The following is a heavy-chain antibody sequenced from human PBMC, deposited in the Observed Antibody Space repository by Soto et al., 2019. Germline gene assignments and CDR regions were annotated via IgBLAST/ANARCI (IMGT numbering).Heavy chain of an antibody. V-gene: IGHV4-30-2*01. CDR1: GGSISSGGYS. J-gene: IGHJ5*02. D-gene: IGHD7-27*01. Sequence: SETLSLTCAVSGGSISSGGYSWSWIRQPPGKGLEWIGYIYHSGSTYYNPSLKSRVTISVDRSKNQFSLKLSSVTAADTAVYYCARAGADKIYPGNNWFDPWGQVNLVTVSS. CDR2: IYHSGST. CDR3: ARAGADKIYPGNNWFDP.